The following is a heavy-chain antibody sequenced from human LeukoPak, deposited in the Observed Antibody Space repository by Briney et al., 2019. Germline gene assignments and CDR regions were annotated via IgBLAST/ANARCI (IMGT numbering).Heavy chain of an antibody. CDR1: GYNFASYW. Sequence: GESLKISCEAPGYNFASYWCAWLGRLPGKGLKGTGIIYPGDSDIRYRTSFQGHLTISDDKSISAAYLQWSSLKASDTAMYYCGRGIEFDYWGQGTLVTVSS. V-gene: IGHV5-51*01. CDR3: GRGIEFDY. J-gene: IGHJ4*02. CDR2: IYPGDSDI.